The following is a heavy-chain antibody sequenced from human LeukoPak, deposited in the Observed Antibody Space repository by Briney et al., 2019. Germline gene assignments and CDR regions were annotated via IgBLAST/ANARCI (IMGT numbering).Heavy chain of an antibody. CDR1: GFTFSSYA. CDR2: ISSSGSST. V-gene: IGHV3-23*01. Sequence: GGSLRLSCAASGFTFSSYAMSWVRQAPGKGLEWVSAISSSGSSTYYADSVKGRFTTSRDNSKNTLYLQMNSLRAEDTAVYYCAKIQGYYFDYWGQGTLVTVSS. CDR3: AKIQGYYFDY. D-gene: IGHD5-18*01. J-gene: IGHJ4*02.